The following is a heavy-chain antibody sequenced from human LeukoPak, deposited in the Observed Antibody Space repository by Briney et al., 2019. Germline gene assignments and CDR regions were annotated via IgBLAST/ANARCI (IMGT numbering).Heavy chain of an antibody. Sequence: PGGSLRLSCTASGFTFSIAWMTWVRQAPGKGLEWVGRIKSKTDGETTDYSAPVKDRFTISRDDSKYTLYLQMNSLKTEDTAMYYCTTMALPVPWGQGTLVTVSS. V-gene: IGHV3-15*01. CDR2: IKSKTDGETT. CDR3: TTMALPVP. J-gene: IGHJ5*02. CDR1: GFTFSIAW. D-gene: IGHD5-24*01.